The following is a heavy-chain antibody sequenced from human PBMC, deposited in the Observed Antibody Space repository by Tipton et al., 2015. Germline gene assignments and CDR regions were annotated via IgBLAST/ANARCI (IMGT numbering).Heavy chain of an antibody. J-gene: IGHJ6*02. D-gene: IGHD3-10*01. CDR1: DDSIRSYY. CDR3: ARINYSCSGGRDASYGLDV. Sequence: TLSLTCTVSDDSIRSYYWTWIRQPPGKGLERIAYIYNSATTNYNPSLKSRVTISIDTSKKQFSLKLNSVTAADTAVYYCARINYSCSGGRDASYGLDVWGQGTTVTVSS. CDR2: IYNSATT. V-gene: IGHV4-59*01.